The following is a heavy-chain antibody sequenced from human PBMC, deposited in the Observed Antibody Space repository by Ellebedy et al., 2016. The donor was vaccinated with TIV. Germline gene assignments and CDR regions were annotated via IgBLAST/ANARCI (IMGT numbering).Heavy chain of an antibody. Sequence: GESLKISCAASGFTFNKCGMNWVRQAPGKGLEWISYISGSGGRTYSADSVKGRFTISRDNAKNSLYLQMNSLRAEDTAVYYCARDRAARTVTSYFDYWGQGTLVTVSS. CDR1: GFTFNKCG. CDR3: ARDRAARTVTSYFDY. D-gene: IGHD6-6*01. J-gene: IGHJ4*02. V-gene: IGHV3-48*04. CDR2: ISGSGGRT.